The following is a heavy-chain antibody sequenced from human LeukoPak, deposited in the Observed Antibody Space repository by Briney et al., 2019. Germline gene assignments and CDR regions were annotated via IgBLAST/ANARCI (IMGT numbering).Heavy chain of an antibody. D-gene: IGHD6-19*01. CDR2: ISYDGSNK. Sequence: GGSLRLSCAASGFTFSSYGMHWVRQAPGKGLEWVAVISYDGSNKYYADSVKGRFTISRDNSKNTPYLQMNSLRAEDTAVYYCAKDSQVIAVAGYFDYWGQGTLVTVSS. J-gene: IGHJ4*02. CDR1: GFTFSSYG. V-gene: IGHV3-30*18. CDR3: AKDSQVIAVAGYFDY.